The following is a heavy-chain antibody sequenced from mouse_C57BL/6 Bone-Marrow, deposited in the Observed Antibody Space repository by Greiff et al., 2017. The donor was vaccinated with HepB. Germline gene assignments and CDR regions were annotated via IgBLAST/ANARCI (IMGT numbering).Heavy chain of an antibody. Sequence: QLQQSGAELARPGASVKLSCKASGYTFTSYGISWVKQRTGQGLEWIGEIYPRSGNTYYNEKFKGKATLTADKSSSTAYMELRSLTSEDSAVYFCARGGSSGFAYWGQGTLVTVSA. J-gene: IGHJ3*01. D-gene: IGHD3-2*02. V-gene: IGHV1-81*01. CDR2: IYPRSGNT. CDR3: ARGGSSGFAY. CDR1: GYTFTSYG.